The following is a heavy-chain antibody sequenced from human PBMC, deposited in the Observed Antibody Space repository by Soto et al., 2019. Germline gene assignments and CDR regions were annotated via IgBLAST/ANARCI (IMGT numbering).Heavy chain of an antibody. CDR3: ARETYGDYVGYFDP. D-gene: IGHD4-17*01. CDR2: INPNTGYT. V-gene: IGHV1-8*01. CDR1: GYTFTSYD. J-gene: IGHJ5*02. Sequence: ASVKVSCKASGYTFTSYDINWVRQATGQGLEWMGWINPNTGYTDYAQKFQGRVTMTGNTSITTAYMELSSLRSEDTAVYYCARETYGDYVGYFDPWGQGTLVTVSS.